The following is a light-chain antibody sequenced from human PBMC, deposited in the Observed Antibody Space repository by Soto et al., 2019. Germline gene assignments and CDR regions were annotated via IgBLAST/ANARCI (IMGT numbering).Light chain of an antibody. J-gene: IGKJ1*01. Sequence: IQMTQSPSTLSASIGDTVTITCRASQSINRRLAWYQQKPGEAPKLLIYDASSLESGVTSRFCGNGSGIEFTLIISCLQPDYFATYDGQQYGSYWTVGQGTKVEIK. CDR2: DAS. CDR3: QQYGSYWT. V-gene: IGKV1-5*01. CDR1: QSINRR.